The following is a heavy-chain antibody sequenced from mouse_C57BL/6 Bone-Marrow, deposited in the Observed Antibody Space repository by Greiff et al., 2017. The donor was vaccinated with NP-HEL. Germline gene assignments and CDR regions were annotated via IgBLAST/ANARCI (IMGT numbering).Heavy chain of an antibody. V-gene: IGHV5-16*01. D-gene: IGHD6-1*01. CDR3: ARASAYAMDY. J-gene: IGHJ4*01. Sequence: VESEGGLVQPGSSMKLSCTASGFTFSDYYMAWVRQVPEKGLEWVANINYDGSSTYYLDSLKSRFIISRDNAKNILYLQMSSLKSEDTSTYYCARASAYAMDYWGQGTAVTVSS. CDR1: GFTFSDYY. CDR2: INYDGSST.